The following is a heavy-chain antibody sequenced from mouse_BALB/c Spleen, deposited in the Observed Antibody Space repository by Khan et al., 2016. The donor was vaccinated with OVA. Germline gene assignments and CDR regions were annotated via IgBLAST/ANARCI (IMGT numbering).Heavy chain of an antibody. D-gene: IGHD2-3*01. Sequence: QVQLQQPGAELVKPGASVKLSCKASGYTFTENIIHWVKQRSGQGLEWIGWFYPGSGTIKCNEKFKDKATLTADKSSSTVYLELSSLTSEDVAVFLCARHEDGNDGYYVYAMDYWGQGTAVTVSS. CDR1: GYTFTENI. CDR2: FYPGSGTI. CDR3: ARHEDGNDGYYVYAMDY. J-gene: IGHJ4*01. V-gene: IGHV1-62-2*01.